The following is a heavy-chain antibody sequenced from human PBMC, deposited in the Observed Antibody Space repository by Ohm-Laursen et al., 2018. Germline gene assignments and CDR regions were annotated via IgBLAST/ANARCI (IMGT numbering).Heavy chain of an antibody. V-gene: IGHV1-2*02. CDR1: GYTFVDYY. Sequence: AASVKVSCKASGYTFVDYYMHWVRQAPGQGLEWMGWINPNSGGTNYAQNFQGRVTMTRDTSISTAFMELNRLTSDDTAVYYCAATGGWPNTSGLRWGQGTLVTVSS. CDR2: INPNSGGT. CDR3: AATGGWPNTSGLR. J-gene: IGHJ4*02. D-gene: IGHD6-19*01.